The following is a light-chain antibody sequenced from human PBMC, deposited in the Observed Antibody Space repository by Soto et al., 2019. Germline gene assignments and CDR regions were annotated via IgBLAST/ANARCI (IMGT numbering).Light chain of an antibody. Sequence: DIQMTQSPSTLSASVGDRVTITCRASQSLGIWLAWHQQKPGKAPKLLIYDASTLKSGVPSRFGGSGSGTKFTLTISSLQPDDFATYYCQEYNSYSGTFGQGTKVEVK. CDR3: QEYNSYSGT. V-gene: IGKV1-5*01. CDR1: QSLGIW. CDR2: DAS. J-gene: IGKJ1*01.